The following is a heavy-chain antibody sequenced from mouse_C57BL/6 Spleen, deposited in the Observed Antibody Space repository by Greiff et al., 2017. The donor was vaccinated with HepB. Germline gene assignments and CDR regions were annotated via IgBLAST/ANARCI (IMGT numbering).Heavy chain of an antibody. Sequence: QVQLQQSVPELVKPGASVKISCKASGYAFSSSWMNWVKQRPGKGLEWIGRIYPGDGDTNYNGKFKGKATLTADKSSSTAYMQLSSLTSEDSAVYFCAREGLYYGSSYDYWGQGTTLTVSS. CDR2: IYPGDGDT. V-gene: IGHV1-82*01. D-gene: IGHD1-1*01. J-gene: IGHJ2*01. CDR1: GYAFSSSW. CDR3: AREGLYYGSSYDY.